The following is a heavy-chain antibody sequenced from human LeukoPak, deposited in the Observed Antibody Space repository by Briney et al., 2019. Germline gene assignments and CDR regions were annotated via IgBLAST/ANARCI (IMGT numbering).Heavy chain of an antibody. CDR1: GFTFSSYS. CDR2: ISSSSSYI. Sequence: GGSLRLSCAASGFTFSSYSMNWVRQAPGKGLEWVSSISSSSSYIYYADSVKGRFTISRDNAKNSLYLQIHSLRAEDTAVYYCARPPGQQLGEYYFDYWGQGTLVTVSS. CDR3: ARPPGQQLGEYYFDY. D-gene: IGHD6-13*01. V-gene: IGHV3-21*01. J-gene: IGHJ4*02.